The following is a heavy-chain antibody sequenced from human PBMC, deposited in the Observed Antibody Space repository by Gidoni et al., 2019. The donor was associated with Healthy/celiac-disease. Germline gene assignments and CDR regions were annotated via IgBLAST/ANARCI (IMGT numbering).Heavy chain of an antibody. D-gene: IGHD2-8*02. CDR2: IYTSGST. J-gene: IGHJ5*02. CDR1: GGPISSGSYY. CDR3: ARTGGVKFNWFDP. V-gene: IGHV4-61*02. Sequence: QVQLQESGPGLVKPSQTLSLTCTVSGGPISSGSYYWSWIRQPAGKGLEWIGRIYTSGSTNYNPSLKSRVTISVDTSKNQFSLKLSSVTAADTAVYYCARTGGVKFNWFDPWGQGTLVTVSS.